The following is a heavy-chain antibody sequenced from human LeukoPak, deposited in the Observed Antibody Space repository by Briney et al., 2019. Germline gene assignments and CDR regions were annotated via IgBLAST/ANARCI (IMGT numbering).Heavy chain of an antibody. D-gene: IGHD2-21*02. CDR1: GLTVSSNY. J-gene: IGHJ4*02. CDR2: ISGSGGIT. CDR3: AKGLLTSSYGTVDY. V-gene: IGHV3-23*01. Sequence: GGSLRLSCAASGLTVSSNYMNWVRQAPGKGLEWVSAISGSGGITFHADSVKGRFTISRDNSKNTLYLQMHSLRAEDTAVYYCAKGLLTSSYGTVDYWGQGTLVTVSS.